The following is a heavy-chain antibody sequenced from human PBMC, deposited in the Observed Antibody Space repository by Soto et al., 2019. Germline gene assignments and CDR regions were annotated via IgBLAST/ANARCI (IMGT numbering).Heavy chain of an antibody. V-gene: IGHV5-51*01. Sequence: PRESLKISCKGSGYSFTSYWIGWVRQMPGKGLEWMGIIYPGDSDTRYSPSFQGQVTISADKSISTAYLQWSSLKASDTAMYYCARHERRAAAGTQQPFDYWGQGTLVTVSS. CDR1: GYSFTSYW. J-gene: IGHJ4*02. CDR2: IYPGDSDT. D-gene: IGHD6-13*01. CDR3: ARHERRAAAGTQQPFDY.